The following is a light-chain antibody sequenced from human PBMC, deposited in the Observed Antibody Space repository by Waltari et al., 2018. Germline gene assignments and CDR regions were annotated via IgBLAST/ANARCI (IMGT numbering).Light chain of an antibody. CDR3: QHSYSTPPFT. CDR1: QTISIY. V-gene: IGKV1-39*01. CDR2: AAS. J-gene: IGKJ3*01. Sequence: DIQMTQSPSSLSASVGARVTISCRASQTISIYLNWFQQKPGKAPKLLIHAASSLQNGVPSRFSGSGSGTDFTLTISSLQPEDFATYYWQHSYSTPPFTFGPGTKVDIK.